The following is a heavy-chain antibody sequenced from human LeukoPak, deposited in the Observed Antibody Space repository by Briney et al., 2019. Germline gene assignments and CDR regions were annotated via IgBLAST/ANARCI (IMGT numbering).Heavy chain of an antibody. CDR3: ARERGIVVVVAARGKPYFDY. CDR2: GDDRGGT. Sequence: SETLSLTCAVYGESLNGHYWSWIRQSPGKGLEWIGEGDDRGGTKFNPSFKSRVTISVDTSKNQFSLKLSSVTAADTAVYYCARERGIVVVVAARGKPYFDYWGQGTLVTVSS. D-gene: IGHD2-15*01. CDR1: GESLNGHY. J-gene: IGHJ4*02. V-gene: IGHV4-34*01.